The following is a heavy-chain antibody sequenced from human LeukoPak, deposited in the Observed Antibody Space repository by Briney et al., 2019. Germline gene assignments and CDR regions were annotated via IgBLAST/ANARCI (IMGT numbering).Heavy chain of an antibody. J-gene: IGHJ4*02. D-gene: IGHD5-18*01. CDR2: IIPIFGIA. CDR3: ARDTAMVKFGN. Sequence: GASVKLSCKASGGTFSSYAISWVPQAPGQGLEWMGRIIPIFGIANYAQKFQGRVTITADKSTSTAYMELSSLRSEDTAVYYCARDTAMVKFGNWGQGTLVTVSS. CDR1: GGTFSSYA. V-gene: IGHV1-69*04.